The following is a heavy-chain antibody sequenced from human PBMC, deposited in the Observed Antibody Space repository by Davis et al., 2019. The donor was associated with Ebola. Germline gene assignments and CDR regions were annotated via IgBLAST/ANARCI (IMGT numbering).Heavy chain of an antibody. Sequence: AASVKVSCKASGYTFTGYYMHWVRQAPGQGLEWMGWIDPNSGGTNYAQKFQGWVTMTRDTSISTAYMELSRLRSDDTAVYYCARDSSSFLFDYWGQGTLVTVSS. CDR2: IDPNSGGT. CDR1: GYTFTGYY. J-gene: IGHJ4*02. D-gene: IGHD6-6*01. CDR3: ARDSSSFLFDY. V-gene: IGHV1-2*04.